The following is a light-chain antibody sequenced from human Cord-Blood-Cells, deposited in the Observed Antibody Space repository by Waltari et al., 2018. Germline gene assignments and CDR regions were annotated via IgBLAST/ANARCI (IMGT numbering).Light chain of an antibody. Sequence: DIVMTQSPDSLAVSLGEGATINCKSSQSVLYSSNNKNYLAWYQQKPGQPPKLLIYWASNRECGVPDVFSGSGSGTDFTLTIISLQAEDVAVDYCQQYYSTPRTFGGGTKVEIK. CDR3: QQYYSTPRT. J-gene: IGKJ4*01. CDR1: QSVLYSSNNKNY. CDR2: WAS. V-gene: IGKV4-1*01.